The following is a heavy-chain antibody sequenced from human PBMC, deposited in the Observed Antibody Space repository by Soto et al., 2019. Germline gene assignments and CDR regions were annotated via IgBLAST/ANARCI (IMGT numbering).Heavy chain of an antibody. Sequence: GGSLRLSCAASGFTFSSYEMNWVRQAPGKGLEWVSYISSSGSTIYYADSVKGRFTISRDNAKNSLYLQMNSLRAEDTAVYYCARESWELHHWYFDLWGRGTLVTVSS. J-gene: IGHJ2*01. CDR3: ARESWELHHWYFDL. D-gene: IGHD1-26*01. CDR2: ISSSGSTI. V-gene: IGHV3-48*03. CDR1: GFTFSSYE.